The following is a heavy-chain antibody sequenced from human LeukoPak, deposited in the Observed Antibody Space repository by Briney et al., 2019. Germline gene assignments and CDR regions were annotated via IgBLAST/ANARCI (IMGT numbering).Heavy chain of an antibody. CDR2: ISAYNGNT. J-gene: IGHJ4*02. D-gene: IGHD3-16*02. CDR3: AREGSDPKAYTLDDFDY. CDR1: GYTFTSYG. Sequence: GASVKVSCKASGYTFTSYGISWVRQAPGQGLEWMGWISAYNGNTNYAQKLQGRVTMTTDTSTSTAYMELRSLRSDDTAVYYCAREGSDPKAYTLDDFDYWGQGTLVTVSS. V-gene: IGHV1-18*01.